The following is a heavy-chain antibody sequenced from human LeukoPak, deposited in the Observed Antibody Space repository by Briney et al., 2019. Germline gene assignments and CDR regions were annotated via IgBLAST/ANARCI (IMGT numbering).Heavy chain of an antibody. J-gene: IGHJ5*02. CDR3: ARGMGPTQNNWLDP. CDR1: GGSISSYY. D-gene: IGHD1-26*01. CDR2: IYYSGTT. V-gene: IGHV4-59*13. Sequence: SETLSLTCTVSGGSISSYYWSWIRQPPGKGLEGIGYIYYSGTTNYNPSLKSRVTISLDTSKNQFSLKLSSVTAADTAVYYCARGMGPTQNNWLDPWGQGTLVTVSS.